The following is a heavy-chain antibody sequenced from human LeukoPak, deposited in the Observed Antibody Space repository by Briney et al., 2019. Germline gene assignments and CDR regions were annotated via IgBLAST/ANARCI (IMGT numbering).Heavy chain of an antibody. CDR2: IKTDGSST. D-gene: IGHD3-3*01. V-gene: IGHV3-74*01. Sequence: PGGSLRLSCAASGFTFSSYWMHWVRQAPGKGLVWVSRIKTDGSSTDYADSVKGRFTISRDNAKNSLYLQMNSLRAEDTAVYYCARYYDFWSGYWSTDYYYYMDVWGKGTTVTVSS. CDR3: ARYYDFWSGYWSTDYYYYMDV. CDR1: GFTFSSYW. J-gene: IGHJ6*03.